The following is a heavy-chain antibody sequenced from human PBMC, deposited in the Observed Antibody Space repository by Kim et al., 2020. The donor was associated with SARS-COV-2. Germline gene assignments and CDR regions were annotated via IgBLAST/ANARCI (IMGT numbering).Heavy chain of an antibody. CDR3: ARHGATNYAFDI. J-gene: IGHJ3*02. Sequence: SYNPSLKGSVTISVDTTKNQFSLKLISVTAADTAVYYCARHGATNYAFDIWGQGTMVTVSS. D-gene: IGHD1-26*01. V-gene: IGHV4-39*01.